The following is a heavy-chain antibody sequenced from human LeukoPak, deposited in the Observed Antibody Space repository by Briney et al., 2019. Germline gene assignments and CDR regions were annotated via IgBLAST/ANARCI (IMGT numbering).Heavy chain of an antibody. CDR1: GGSISDYY. Sequence: PSETLSLTCTVSGGSISDYYWNWIRQPAGKGLQWIGRIYSSGSTNYNPSLKSRVIMSVDTSKNQFSLKLSSVSAADTAVYYCARDGWSIAAALDWGQGTLVTVSS. V-gene: IGHV4-4*07. CDR2: IYSSGST. CDR3: ARDGWSIAAALD. J-gene: IGHJ4*02. D-gene: IGHD6-13*01.